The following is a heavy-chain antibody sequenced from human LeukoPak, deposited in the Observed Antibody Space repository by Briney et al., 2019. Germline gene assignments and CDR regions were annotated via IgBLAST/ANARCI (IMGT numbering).Heavy chain of an antibody. D-gene: IGHD2-15*01. CDR3: ALNAAADAFDI. CDR2: ISGSGGST. CDR1: EFTFSSYG. V-gene: IGHV3-23*01. Sequence: GGSLRLSCAASEFTFSSYGMSWVRRAPGKGLEWVSSISGSGGSTQYADSVQGRFAISRDNSKNTLYLQMNSLRVEDTAVYYCALNAAADAFDIWGQGTMVTVSS. J-gene: IGHJ3*02.